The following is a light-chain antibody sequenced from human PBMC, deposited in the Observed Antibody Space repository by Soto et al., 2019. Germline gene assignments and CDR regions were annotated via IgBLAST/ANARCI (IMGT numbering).Light chain of an antibody. CDR2: EVS. CDR1: SSDVGGYNY. V-gene: IGLV2-8*01. CDR3: SSYAGGNIVL. J-gene: IGLJ2*01. Sequence: QSALTQPPSASGSPGQSVTISCTGTSSDVGGYNYVSWYQQHPGKAPKFMIYEVSKRPSGVPDRFSGSKSGNTASLTVSGLQAEDEADYYCSSYAGGNIVLFGGGTKVTVL.